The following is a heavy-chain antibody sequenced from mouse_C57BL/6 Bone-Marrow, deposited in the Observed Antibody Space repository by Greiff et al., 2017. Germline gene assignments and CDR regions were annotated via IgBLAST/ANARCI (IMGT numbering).Heavy chain of an antibody. Sequence: VKVVESGAELAKPGASVKLSCKASGYTFTSYWMHWVKQRPGQGLEWIGYINPSSGYTKYKQKFKDKATLTADKSSSTAYMQLSSLTYEDSAVYYCARFDDGYRFAYWGQGTLVTVSA. CDR3: ARFDDGYRFAY. J-gene: IGHJ3*01. CDR1: GYTFTSYW. V-gene: IGHV1-7*01. CDR2: INPSSGYT. D-gene: IGHD2-3*01.